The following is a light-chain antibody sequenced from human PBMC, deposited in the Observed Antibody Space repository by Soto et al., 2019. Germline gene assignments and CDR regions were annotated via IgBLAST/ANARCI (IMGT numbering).Light chain of an antibody. Sequence: SPVTLSLSPGERATLSCRASQSFRGLLAWYQQKPGQAPRLLIYDAYNRATGIPPRFSGSGSGTDFTLTISSLEPEDSAVYYWHQRHIWSITFRQGTRLEIK. CDR3: HQRHIWSIT. CDR1: QSFRGL. J-gene: IGKJ5*01. V-gene: IGKV3-11*01. CDR2: DAY.